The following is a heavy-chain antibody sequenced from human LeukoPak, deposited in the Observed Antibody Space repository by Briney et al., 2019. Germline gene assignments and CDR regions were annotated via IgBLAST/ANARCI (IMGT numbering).Heavy chain of an antibody. Sequence: GGSLRLSCAASGFTFSSYAMSWVRQAPGKGLEWVSTISSSGGSTYYADSVKGRVTISRDYSKNTLYLQMNSLRAEGTAVYYCAKDGMYSSSSSYYFDYWGQGTLVTVSS. CDR3: AKDGMYSSSSSYYFDY. CDR2: ISSSGGST. D-gene: IGHD6-6*01. V-gene: IGHV3-23*01. J-gene: IGHJ4*02. CDR1: GFTFSSYA.